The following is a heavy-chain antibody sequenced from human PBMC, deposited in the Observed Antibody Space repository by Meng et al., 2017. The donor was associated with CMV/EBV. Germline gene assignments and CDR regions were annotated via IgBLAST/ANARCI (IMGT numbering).Heavy chain of an antibody. D-gene: IGHD3-22*01. CDR1: VFPFVALG. J-gene: IGHJ4*02. CDR3: ARPHGFYYDSSGYYY. CDR2: INWNGGST. Sequence: SVFPFVALGMSWLRQAPGKGLEWVSCINWNGGSTGYADSVKGRFTISRDNAKNSLYLQMNSLRAEDTALYYCARPHGFYYDSSGYYYWGQGTLVTVSS. V-gene: IGHV3-20*03.